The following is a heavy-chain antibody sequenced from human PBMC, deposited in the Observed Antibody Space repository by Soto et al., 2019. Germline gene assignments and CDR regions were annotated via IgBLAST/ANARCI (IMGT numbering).Heavy chain of an antibody. Sequence: GASVKVSCKASGYTFTSYGISWVRQAPGQGLEWMGWISAYNGNTNYAQKLQGRVTMTTDTSTSTAYMELRSLRSDDTAVYYCARGYDSSGYYNHYYMDVWGKGTTVTVSS. J-gene: IGHJ6*03. CDR2: ISAYNGNT. CDR3: ARGYDSSGYYNHYYMDV. V-gene: IGHV1-18*01. CDR1: GYTFTSYG. D-gene: IGHD3-22*01.